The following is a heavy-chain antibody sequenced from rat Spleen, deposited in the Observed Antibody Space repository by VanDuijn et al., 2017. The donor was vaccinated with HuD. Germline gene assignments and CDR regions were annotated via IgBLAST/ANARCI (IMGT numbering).Heavy chain of an antibody. CDR3: TTGDTTGIPLDY. D-gene: IGHD1-9*01. CDR2: ISIDGGSR. V-gene: IGHV5-20*01. CDR1: GFTFSDYY. Sequence: EVQLVESGGGLVQPGRSLKLSCAASGFTFSDYYMAWVRQAPTKGLEWVASISIDGGSRYYRDSVKGRFTIPRDNAKSSLYLQMDSLRSEDTATYYCTTGDTTGIPLDYWGQGVMVTVSS. J-gene: IGHJ2*01.